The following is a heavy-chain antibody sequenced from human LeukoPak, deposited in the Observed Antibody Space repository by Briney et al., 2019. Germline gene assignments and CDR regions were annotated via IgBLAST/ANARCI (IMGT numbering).Heavy chain of an antibody. Sequence: GGSLRLSCAASGFTFSDYYMSWIRQAPGKGLEWVSYISSSGSTIYYADSVKGRLTISRDNAKNSLYLQMNSLRAEDTAVYYCARGPARWLQFTYFDYWGQGTLVTVSS. V-gene: IGHV3-11*01. CDR1: GFTFSDYY. CDR2: ISSSGSTI. J-gene: IGHJ4*02. CDR3: ARGPARWLQFTYFDY. D-gene: IGHD5-24*01.